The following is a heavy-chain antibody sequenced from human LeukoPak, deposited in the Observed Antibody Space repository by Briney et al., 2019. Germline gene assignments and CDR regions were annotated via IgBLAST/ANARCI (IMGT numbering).Heavy chain of an antibody. Sequence: ASVKVSCKASGGTFSSYAISWVRQAPGQGLEWMGWISVYNGNTNYAQEVQGRVTMTRATSTTTAYMELRSLRSDDTAVYYCARDPQSQYNDSSGLGYFDYWGQGTLVTVSS. CDR3: ARDPQSQYNDSSGLGYFDY. V-gene: IGHV1-18*01. J-gene: IGHJ4*02. CDR1: GGTFSSYA. CDR2: ISVYNGNT. D-gene: IGHD3-22*01.